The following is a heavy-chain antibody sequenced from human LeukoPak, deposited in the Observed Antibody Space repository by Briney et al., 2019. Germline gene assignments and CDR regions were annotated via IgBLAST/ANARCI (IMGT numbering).Heavy chain of an antibody. V-gene: IGHV3-48*01. D-gene: IGHD2-21*01. CDR2: ISSSSNTI. CDR3: ASGANCGGDCYWSSSDAFDI. J-gene: IGHJ3*02. Sequence: GGSLRLSCAASGFTFSSYSMNWVRQAPGKGREWVSYISSSSNTIYYADSVKGRFAISRDNAKNSLYLQMNSLRAEDTAVYYCASGANCGGDCYWSSSDAFDIWGQGTMVTVSS. CDR1: GFTFSSYS.